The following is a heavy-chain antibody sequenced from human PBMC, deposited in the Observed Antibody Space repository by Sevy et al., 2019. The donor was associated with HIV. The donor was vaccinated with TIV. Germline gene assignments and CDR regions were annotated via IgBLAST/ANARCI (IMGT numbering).Heavy chain of an antibody. CDR2: LSGGGGSP. V-gene: IGHV3-23*01. J-gene: IGHJ3*02. CDR3: AKDRIWELGDAFDI. D-gene: IGHD1-26*01. Sequence: GSLRLSCAASGFTFTSYAMSWVRQTPGKGLEWVSGLSGGGGSPFYADSVKGRFTISRDNSKNTLYLQMNSLRAEDTALYYCAKDRIWELGDAFDIWGQGTMVTVSS. CDR1: GFTFTSYA.